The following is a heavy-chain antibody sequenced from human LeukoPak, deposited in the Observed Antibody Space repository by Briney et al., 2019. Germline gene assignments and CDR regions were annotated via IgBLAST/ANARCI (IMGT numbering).Heavy chain of an antibody. CDR1: GFTFSSYA. CDR3: AKEQYYYDSSGYYYPYYYYYYGMDV. Sequence: GGSLRLSCAASGFTFSSYAMHWVRQAPGKWLEWVAVISYDGSNKYYADSVKGRFTISRDNSKNTLYLQMNSLRAEDTAVYYCAKEQYYYDSSGYYYPYYYYYYGMDVWGQGTTVTVSS. D-gene: IGHD3-22*01. J-gene: IGHJ6*02. V-gene: IGHV3-30*04. CDR2: ISYDGSNK.